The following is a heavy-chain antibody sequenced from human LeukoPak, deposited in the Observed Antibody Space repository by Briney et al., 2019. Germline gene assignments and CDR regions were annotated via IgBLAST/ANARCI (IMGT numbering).Heavy chain of an antibody. CDR1: GYTFTNYG. CDR2: ISTCNNNT. D-gene: IGHD3-3*01. CDR3: ARNYDFWSDYSLSRWFDP. J-gene: IGHJ5*02. Sequence: ASVKVSCKASGYTFTNYGFSWVRQAPGQGLEWMGWISTCNNNTNYAQKFQGRVSMTTDTSTSTAYMELRSLRSDDTAVYYCARNYDFWSDYSLSRWFDPWGQGTLVTVSS. V-gene: IGHV1-18*01.